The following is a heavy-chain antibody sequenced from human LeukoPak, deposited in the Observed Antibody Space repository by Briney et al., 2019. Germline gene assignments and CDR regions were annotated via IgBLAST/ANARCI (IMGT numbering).Heavy chain of an antibody. CDR3: AKDSKQWLDPDFDY. Sequence: GGSLRLSCAASGFTFSSYGMHWVRQAPGKGLEWVAVISYDGSNKYYADSVKSRFTISRDNSKNTLYLQMNSLRAEDTAVYYCAKDSKQWLDPDFDYWGQGTLVTVSS. V-gene: IGHV3-30*18. CDR2: ISYDGSNK. CDR1: GFTFSSYG. D-gene: IGHD6-19*01. J-gene: IGHJ4*02.